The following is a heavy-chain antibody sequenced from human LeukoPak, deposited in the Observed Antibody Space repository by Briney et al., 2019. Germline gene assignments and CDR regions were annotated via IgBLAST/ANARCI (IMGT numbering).Heavy chain of an antibody. CDR2: IKQDESEK. CDR3: ARGDPSYYDSRGFDY. Sequence: PGGSLRLSCAASGFTFGSYWMSWVRQAPGKGLEWVANIKQDESEKYYVDSVKGRFTISRDNAKNSLYLQMNSLRAEDTALYYCARGDPSYYDSRGFDYWGQGTLVTASS. V-gene: IGHV3-7*01. CDR1: GFTFGSYW. D-gene: IGHD3-22*01. J-gene: IGHJ4*02.